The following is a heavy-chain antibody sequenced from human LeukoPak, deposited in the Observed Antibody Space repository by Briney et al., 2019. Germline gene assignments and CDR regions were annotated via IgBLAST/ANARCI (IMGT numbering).Heavy chain of an antibody. D-gene: IGHD2-15*01. J-gene: IGHJ4*02. Sequence: PGGSLRLSCAASGFTFSDFYMTWIRQAPGKGLEWLSYISTSGSSTNYADSLKGRFTISRDNAKKSLYLQMNTLRGDDTAVYYCARLGGWSFDYWGQGTLVTVSS. CDR2: ISTSGSST. CDR3: ARLGGWSFDY. V-gene: IGHV3-11*03. CDR1: GFTFSDFY.